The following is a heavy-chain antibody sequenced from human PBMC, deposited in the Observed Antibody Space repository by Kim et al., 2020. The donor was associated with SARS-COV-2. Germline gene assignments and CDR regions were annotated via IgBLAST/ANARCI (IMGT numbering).Heavy chain of an antibody. CDR2: INHSGST. CDR1: GGSFSGYY. D-gene: IGHD5-12*01. CDR3: ARHGYRIYWFDP. V-gene: IGHV4-34*01. Sequence: SETLSLTCAVYGGSFSGYYWSWIRQPPGKGLEWIGEINHSGSTNYNPSLKSRVTISVDTSKNQFSLKLSSVTAADTAVYYCARHGYRIYWFDPWGQGTLVTVSS. J-gene: IGHJ5*02.